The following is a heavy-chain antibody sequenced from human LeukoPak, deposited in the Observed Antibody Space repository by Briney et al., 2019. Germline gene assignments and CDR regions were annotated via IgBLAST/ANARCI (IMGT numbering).Heavy chain of an antibody. D-gene: IGHD2-21*02. CDR2: ITSGSSYI. Sequence: PGGSLRLSCAASGFTFSSYNMNWVRQAPGQGPEWVSSITSGSSYIYYADSVKGRFTISRDNAKNSLYLQMNSLRAEDTAVYYCARGLAYCGGDCFPDAFDIWGQGTMVTVSS. CDR3: ARGLAYCGGDCFPDAFDI. CDR1: GFTFSSYN. J-gene: IGHJ3*02. V-gene: IGHV3-21*01.